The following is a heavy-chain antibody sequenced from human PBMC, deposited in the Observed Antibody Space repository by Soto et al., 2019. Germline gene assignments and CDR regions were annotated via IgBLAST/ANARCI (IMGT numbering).Heavy chain of an antibody. V-gene: IGHV4-59*01. CDR3: ARGYQMVRVPWYFDY. CDR2: IHYTGST. CDR1: GGSISTYY. D-gene: IGHD3-10*01. J-gene: IGHJ4*02. Sequence: QVQLQESGPGLVKPSETLSLTCTISGGSISTYYWSWIRQPPGKGLEWIGYIHYTGSTNYNPPLKSRVTISVDTSKKQFSLKLNSVTAADTAVYYCARGYQMVRVPWYFDYWGQGSLVTVSS.